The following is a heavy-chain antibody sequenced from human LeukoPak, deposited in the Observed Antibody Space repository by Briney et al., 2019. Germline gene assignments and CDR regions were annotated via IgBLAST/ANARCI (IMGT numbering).Heavy chain of an antibody. CDR2: ISYDGSNK. V-gene: IGHV3-30-3*01. J-gene: IGHJ5*02. D-gene: IGHD1-26*01. CDR3: ARKRGMGAEHIVGALHP. CDR1: GFTFSSYA. Sequence: TGGSLRLSCAASGFTFSSYAMHWVRQAPGKGLEWVAVISYDGSNKYYADSVKGRFTISRDNSKNTLYLQMNSLRAEDTAVYYCARKRGMGAEHIVGALHPWGQGTLVTVSS.